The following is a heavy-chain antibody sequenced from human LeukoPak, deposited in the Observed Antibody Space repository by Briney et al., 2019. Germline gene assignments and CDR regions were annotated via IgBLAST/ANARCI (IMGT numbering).Heavy chain of an antibody. CDR3: ARGTKRGYRVYYFDY. Sequence: KPSETLSLTCTVSGGSISSYYWSWIRQPAGKGLEWIGRIYTSGSTNYNPSLKGRVTISVDTSKNQFSLKLSSVTAADTAVYYCARGTKRGYRVYYFDYWGQGTLVTVSS. D-gene: IGHD5-18*01. CDR1: GGSISSYY. CDR2: IYTSGST. J-gene: IGHJ4*02. V-gene: IGHV4-4*07.